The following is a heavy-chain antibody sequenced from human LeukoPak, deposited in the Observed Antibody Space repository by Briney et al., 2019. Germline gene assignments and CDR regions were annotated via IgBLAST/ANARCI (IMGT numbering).Heavy chain of an antibody. Sequence: SETLSLTCTVSGGSISSYYWSWIRQPPGKGLEWIGYIYYSGSTNYNPSLKSRDTISVDTSKNQFSLKLNSVTAADTAVYYCARAGYGDSDFDYWGQGTLVTVSS. V-gene: IGHV4-59*08. J-gene: IGHJ4*02. CDR1: GGSISSYY. CDR2: IYYSGST. CDR3: ARAGYGDSDFDY. D-gene: IGHD4-17*01.